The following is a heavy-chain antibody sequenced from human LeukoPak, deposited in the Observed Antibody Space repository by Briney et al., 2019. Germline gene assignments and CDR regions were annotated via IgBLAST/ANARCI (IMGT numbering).Heavy chain of an antibody. Sequence: GESLKISCKGSGSSFTSYWIGWVRQMPGKGLEWMGIIYPGDSDTRYSPSFQGQVTISADKSISTAYLQWSSLKASDTAMYYCARVVRASIAAVNDWFDPWGQGTLVTVSS. CDR1: GSSFTSYW. D-gene: IGHD6-13*01. CDR2: IYPGDSDT. V-gene: IGHV5-51*01. CDR3: ARVVRASIAAVNDWFDP. J-gene: IGHJ5*02.